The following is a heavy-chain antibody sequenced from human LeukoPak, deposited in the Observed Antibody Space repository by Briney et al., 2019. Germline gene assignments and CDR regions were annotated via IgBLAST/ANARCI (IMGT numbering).Heavy chain of an antibody. CDR3: ARAVRGYSYAYLPY. V-gene: IGHV1-18*01. CDR1: GYTFSSYG. CDR2: ISAYDGNT. Sequence: GASVKVSCKASGYTFSSYGISWVRQAPGQGLEWMGWISAYDGNTDYAQNLQGRVTMTTDTSTSTAYMELRSLRSDDTAVYYCARAVRGYSYAYLPYWGQGTLVTVS. D-gene: IGHD5-18*01. J-gene: IGHJ4*02.